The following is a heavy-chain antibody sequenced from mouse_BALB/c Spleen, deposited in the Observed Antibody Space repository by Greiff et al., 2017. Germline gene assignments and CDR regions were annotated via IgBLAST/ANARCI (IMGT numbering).Heavy chain of an antibody. CDR3: ARGDYGYVAWFAY. J-gene: IGHJ3*01. CDR2: ILPGSGST. D-gene: IGHD1-2*01. CDR1: GYTFSSYW. V-gene: IGHV1-9*01. Sequence: QVQLKQSGAELMKPGASVKISCKATGYTFSSYWIEWVKQRPGHGLEWIGEILPGSGSTNYNEKFKGKATFTADTSSNTAYMQLSSLTSEDSAVYYCARGDYGYVAWFAYWGQGTLVTVSA.